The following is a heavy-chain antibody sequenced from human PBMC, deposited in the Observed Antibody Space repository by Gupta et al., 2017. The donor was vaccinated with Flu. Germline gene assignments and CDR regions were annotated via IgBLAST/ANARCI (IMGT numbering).Heavy chain of an antibody. CDR3: ATYYDSSGYQT. V-gene: IGHV3-48*01. Sequence: EVQLVESGGGLVQPGGSLRLSCAASGFTFSTYIFNCVRQVPGKGLDWVSYIRSSSRTIYYADSVKGRFTISRDNAKNSVYLQMNSLRVEDTAVYYCATYYDSSGYQTWGQGTLVTVSS. CDR1: GFTFSTYI. J-gene: IGHJ5*02. D-gene: IGHD3-22*01. CDR2: IRSSSRTI.